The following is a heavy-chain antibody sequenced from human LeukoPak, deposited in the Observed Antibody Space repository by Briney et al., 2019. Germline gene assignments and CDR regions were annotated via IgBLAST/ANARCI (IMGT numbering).Heavy chain of an antibody. D-gene: IGHD3-10*01. J-gene: IGHJ4*02. V-gene: IGHV3-23*01. CDR2: ISGSGGST. Sequence: GGSLRLSCAASGFTFSSYAMSWVRQAPGKGLEWVAAISGSGGSTYYADYVKGRFTISRDNSKNTLYLKMNSLRAEDTAVYYCAKNKWFGELLEDYWGQGTLVTVSS. CDR1: GFTFSSYA. CDR3: AKNKWFGELLEDY.